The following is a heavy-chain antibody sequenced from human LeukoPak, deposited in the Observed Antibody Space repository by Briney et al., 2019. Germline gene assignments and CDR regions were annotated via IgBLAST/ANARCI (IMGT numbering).Heavy chain of an antibody. J-gene: IGHJ4*02. Sequence: GGSLRLSCAASGFSFSNYWMSWVRQAPGKGLEWVANIKKDGSEENYVDSVKGRFIISRDNAKNSLYLQMNSLRADDTAVYFRGRVDESSAYRPTEYWGQGTLVTVST. D-gene: IGHD3-22*01. CDR3: GRVDESSAYRPTEY. CDR2: IKKDGSEE. CDR1: GFSFSNYW. V-gene: IGHV3-7*01.